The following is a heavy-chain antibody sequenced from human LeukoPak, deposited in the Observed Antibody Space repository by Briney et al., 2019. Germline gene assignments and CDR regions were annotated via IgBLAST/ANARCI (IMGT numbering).Heavy chain of an antibody. D-gene: IGHD3-10*01. CDR1: GGSISSYY. CDR3: ARVDKGSGSSYYYYYMDV. V-gene: IGHV4-4*07. CDR2: IYTSGIT. Sequence: SSETLSLTCTVSGGSISSYYWSWIRQPAGKGLEWIGRIYTSGITNYNPSLKSRVTMSVDTSKNQFSLKLSSVTAADTAVYYCARVDKGSGSSYYYYYMDVWGKGTTVTISS. J-gene: IGHJ6*03.